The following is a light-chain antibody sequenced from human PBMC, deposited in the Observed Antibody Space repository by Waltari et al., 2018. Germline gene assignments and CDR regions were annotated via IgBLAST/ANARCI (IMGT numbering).Light chain of an antibody. V-gene: IGKV1-39*01. Sequence: DIQMTQSPSSLSASVGDRVTITCRASQSISSYLNWYQQKPGKAPNLLIYGASSLQSGVSSRFSGSGSGTDFTLTISSLQPEDFATYYCQQSYSTPLAFGGGTKVEIK. J-gene: IGKJ4*01. CDR2: GAS. CDR3: QQSYSTPLA. CDR1: QSISSY.